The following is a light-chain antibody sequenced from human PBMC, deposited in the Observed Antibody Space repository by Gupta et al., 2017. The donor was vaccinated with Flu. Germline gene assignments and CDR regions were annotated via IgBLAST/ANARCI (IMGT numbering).Light chain of an antibody. CDR1: QSISSY. J-gene: IGKJ2*03. V-gene: IGKV1-39*01. CDR2: AAS. CDR3: QQCDSTPRYS. Sequence: DIQMTQSPSSLSASVGDRVTITCRASQSISSYLNWYQQKPGKAPKLLIYAASSLQSGVQSRFSGSGSGTDFTLTSSSLQPEDFAAYCCQQCDSTPRYSFGQGTKLEIK.